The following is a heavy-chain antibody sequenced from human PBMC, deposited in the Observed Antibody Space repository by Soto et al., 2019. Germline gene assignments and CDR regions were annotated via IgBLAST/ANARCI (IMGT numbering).Heavy chain of an antibody. V-gene: IGHV4-59*08. J-gene: IGHJ4*01. CDR1: GGSISSYY. D-gene: IGHD4-17*01. CDR2: IYYSGST. Sequence: SETLSLTCTVSGGSISSYYWSWIRQPPGKGLEWIGYIYYSGSTNYNPSHKSRVTISVDTSKNQFSLKLSSVTAADKAVYYCARRYGGTFDYWGQGTLVTVSS. CDR3: ARRYGGTFDY.